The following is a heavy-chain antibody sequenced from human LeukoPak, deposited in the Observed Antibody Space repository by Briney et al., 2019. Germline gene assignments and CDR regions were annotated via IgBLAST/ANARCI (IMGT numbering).Heavy chain of an antibody. Sequence: ASVKVSCKASGYTFTGYYMHWMRQAPGQGLEWMGWINPNSGGTNCAQKFQGRVTMTRDTSISTAYMELSRLRSDDTAVYYCARVWPCTNGVCPDVFEYWGQGTLVTVSS. CDR1: GYTFTGYY. J-gene: IGHJ4*02. V-gene: IGHV1-2*02. CDR3: ARVWPCTNGVCPDVFEY. D-gene: IGHD2-8*01. CDR2: INPNSGGT.